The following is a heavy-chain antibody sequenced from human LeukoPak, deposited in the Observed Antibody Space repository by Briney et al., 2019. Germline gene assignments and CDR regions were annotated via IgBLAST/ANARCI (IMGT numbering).Heavy chain of an antibody. CDR2: IYSGGST. D-gene: IGHD3-9*01. J-gene: IGHJ4*02. V-gene: IGHV3-66*01. Sequence: GGSLRLSCAASGFTVSSNYMSWVRQAPGKGLEWVSVIYSGGSTYYADSVKGRFTISRDNAKNSLYLQMNSLRAEDTAVYYCARSTLLTGYYFWGQGTLVTVSS. CDR3: ARSTLLTGYYF. CDR1: GFTVSSNY.